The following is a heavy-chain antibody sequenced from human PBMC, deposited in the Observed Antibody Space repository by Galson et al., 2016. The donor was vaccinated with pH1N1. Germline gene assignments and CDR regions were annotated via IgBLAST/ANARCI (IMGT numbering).Heavy chain of an antibody. D-gene: IGHD2/OR15-2a*01. V-gene: IGHV3-9*01. Sequence: SLRLSCAASGFTFDDYAMHWVRQAPGKGLEWVSGISWNSGSIGYADSVKGRFTISRDNAKNSPYLQMNSLRAEDTALYYCAKDSGHFYNWFDPGGQGALVTVSS. J-gene: IGHJ5*02. CDR2: ISWNSGSI. CDR3: AKDSGHFYNWFDP. CDR1: GFTFDDYA.